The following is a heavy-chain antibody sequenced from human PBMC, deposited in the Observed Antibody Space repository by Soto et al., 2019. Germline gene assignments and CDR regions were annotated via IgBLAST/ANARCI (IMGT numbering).Heavy chain of an antibody. CDR2: ISGSGGST. D-gene: IGHD3-22*01. CDR1: GFTFSSYA. J-gene: IGHJ4*02. CDR3: AKDWYYDSSGYYHYSFDY. V-gene: IGHV3-23*01. Sequence: GGSLRLSCAASGFTFSSYAMSWVRQAPGKGLEWVSAISGSGGSTYCADSVKGRFTISRDNSKNTLYLQMNSLRAEDTAVYYCAKDWYYDSSGYYHYSFDYWGQGTLVTISS.